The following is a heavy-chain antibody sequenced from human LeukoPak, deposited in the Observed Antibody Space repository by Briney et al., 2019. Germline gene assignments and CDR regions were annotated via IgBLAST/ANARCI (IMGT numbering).Heavy chain of an antibody. J-gene: IGHJ4*02. CDR2: INPSGGST. CDR3: ARVGSLRFSGSYRFDY. V-gene: IGHV1-46*01. CDR1: GYTFTSYY. D-gene: IGHD1-26*01. Sequence: VASVKVSCKASGYTFTSYYMHWVRQAPGQGLEWMGIINPSGGSTSYAQKFQGRVTMTRDMSTSTVYMELSSLRSEDTAVYYCARVGSLRFSGSYRFDYWGQGTLVTVSS.